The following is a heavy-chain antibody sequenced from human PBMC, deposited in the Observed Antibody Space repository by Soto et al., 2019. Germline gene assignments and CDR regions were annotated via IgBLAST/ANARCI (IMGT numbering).Heavy chain of an antibody. Sequence: PSETLSLTCTVSGGSISSYYWSWIRQPPGKGLEWIGYIYYSGSTNYNPSIKSRVTISVDTSKNQFSLKLSSVTAADTAVYYCARVSGYSSGWYGVYYYYMDVWGKGTTVTVSS. CDR3: ARVSGYSSGWYGVYYYYMDV. CDR1: GGSISSYY. J-gene: IGHJ6*03. CDR2: IYYSGST. D-gene: IGHD6-19*01. V-gene: IGHV4-59*01.